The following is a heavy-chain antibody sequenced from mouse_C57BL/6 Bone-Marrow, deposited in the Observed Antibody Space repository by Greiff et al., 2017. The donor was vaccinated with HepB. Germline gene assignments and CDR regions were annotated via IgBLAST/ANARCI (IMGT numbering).Heavy chain of an antibody. D-gene: IGHD2-5*01. Sequence: QVQLQQSGAELMKPGASVKLSCKATGYTFTGYWIEWVKQRPGHGLEWIGEILPGSGSTNYNEKFKGKATFTADTSSNTAYMQLSSLTTEDSAIYYCARETYSSNYVDYAMDYWGQGTSVTVSS. CDR3: ARETYSSNYVDYAMDY. V-gene: IGHV1-9*01. CDR2: ILPGSGST. CDR1: GYTFTGYW. J-gene: IGHJ4*01.